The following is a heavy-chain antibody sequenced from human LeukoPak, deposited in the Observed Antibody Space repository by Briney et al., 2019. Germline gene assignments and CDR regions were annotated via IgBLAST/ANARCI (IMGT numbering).Heavy chain of an antibody. CDR3: ARVRFAGPQDFDT. D-gene: IGHD4/OR15-4a*01. V-gene: IGHV3-48*03. J-gene: IGHJ3*02. CDR2: ISDSGYTI. Sequence: GGSLTLSCAASGFTFSHYEMNWVRQAAGKGLEWVSYISDSGYTIYYAGSVKGRSPVTRANAKNSLLLEMSIPRADPTAVYYYARVRFAGPQDFDTRGPGTMVTVAS. CDR1: GFTFSHYE.